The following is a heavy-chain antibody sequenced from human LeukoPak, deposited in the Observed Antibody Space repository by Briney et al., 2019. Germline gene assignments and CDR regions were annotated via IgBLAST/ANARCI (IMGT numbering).Heavy chain of an antibody. CDR3: TRVRGYDFDF. CDR2: INSDASST. V-gene: IGHV3-74*01. J-gene: IGHJ4*02. CDR1: GFTFSSYW. D-gene: IGHD5-12*01. Sequence: GGSLRLSCAASGFTFSSYWMHWVRQVPGKGLVWVSRINSDASSTNYADSVKGRFTISRDNAKNTLYLQMNSLRAEDTAVYYCTRVRGYDFDFWGQGTLVTVSS.